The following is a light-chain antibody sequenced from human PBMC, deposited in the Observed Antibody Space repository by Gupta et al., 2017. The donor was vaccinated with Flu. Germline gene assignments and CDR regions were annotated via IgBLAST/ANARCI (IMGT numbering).Light chain of an antibody. CDR3: QQDYSPPYT. J-gene: IGKJ2*01. CDR2: WAS. V-gene: IGKV4-1*01. Sequence: SLGERATINCKASQSVLYSSYNRNYLAWYQQKPGQPPKMLIYWASTRESGVPDRFVGSGSETDFTLTISNLQAADVAIYYCQQDYSPPYTFGQWTKLEIK. CDR1: QSVLYSSYNRNY.